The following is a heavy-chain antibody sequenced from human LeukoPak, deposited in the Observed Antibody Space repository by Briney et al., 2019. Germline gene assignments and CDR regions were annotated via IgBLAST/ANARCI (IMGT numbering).Heavy chain of an antibody. Sequence: GGSLRLSCAASGFTFSSYSMNWVRQAPGKGLEWVSAISGSGGSTYYADSVKGRFTISRDNSKNTLYLQMNSLRAEDTAVYYCAKAGPGGFFTMIVVVRIHFDYWGQGTLVTVSS. CDR1: GFTFSSYS. CDR2: ISGSGGST. CDR3: AKAGPGGFFTMIVVVRIHFDY. V-gene: IGHV3-23*01. D-gene: IGHD3-22*01. J-gene: IGHJ4*02.